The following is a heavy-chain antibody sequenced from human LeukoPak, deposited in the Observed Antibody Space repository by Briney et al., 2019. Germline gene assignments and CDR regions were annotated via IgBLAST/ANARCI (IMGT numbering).Heavy chain of an antibody. J-gene: IGHJ4*02. CDR2: IIPILGIA. V-gene: IGHV1-69*04. D-gene: IGHD5-18*01. CDR1: GGTFSSYT. CDR3: ARDGLDGYSYGSLDY. Sequence: SVKVSCKASGGTFSSYTISWVRQAPEQGLEWMGRIIPILGIANYAQKFQGRVTITADKSTSTAYMELSSLRSEDTAVYYCARDGLDGYSYGSLDYRGQGTLVTVSS.